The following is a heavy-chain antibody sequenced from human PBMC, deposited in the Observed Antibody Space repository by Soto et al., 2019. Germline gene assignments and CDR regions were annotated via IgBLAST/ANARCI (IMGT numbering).Heavy chain of an antibody. V-gene: IGHV4-4*02. CDR2: IYHSGST. CDR1: GGSISSSNW. J-gene: IGHJ4*02. Sequence: PSETLSLTCAVSGGSISSSNWWSWVRQPPGKGLEWIGEIYHSGSTNYNPSLKSRVTISVDKSKNQFSLKLSSVTAADTAVYYCARDGSKDFWSGYYFDYFDYWGQGTLVTSPQ. D-gene: IGHD3-3*01. CDR3: ARDGSKDFWSGYYFDYFDY.